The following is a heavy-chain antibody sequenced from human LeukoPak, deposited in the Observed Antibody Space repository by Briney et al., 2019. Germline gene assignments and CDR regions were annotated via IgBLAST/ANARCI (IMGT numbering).Heavy chain of an antibody. J-gene: IGHJ4*02. Sequence: SETLSLTCAVYGGSFSGYYWSWIRQPPGKGLEWIGEINHSGSTNYNPSLKSRVTISVDTSKNQFSLKLSSVTAADTAVYYCARGRLTGTLFDYWGQGTLVTVSS. D-gene: IGHD1-1*01. V-gene: IGHV4-34*01. CDR2: INHSGST. CDR1: GGSFSGYY. CDR3: ARGRLTGTLFDY.